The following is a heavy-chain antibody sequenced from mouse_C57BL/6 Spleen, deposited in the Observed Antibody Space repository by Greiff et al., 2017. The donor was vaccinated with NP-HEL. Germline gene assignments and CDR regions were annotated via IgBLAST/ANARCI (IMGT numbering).Heavy chain of an antibody. D-gene: IGHD1-1*01. J-gene: IGHJ2*01. CDR1: GYTFTSYR. V-gene: IGHV1-72*01. CDR3: AKESAPSSYYVDY. Sequence: VQLQQPGAELVKPGASVKLSCKASGYTFTSYRMHWVKQRPGRGLEWIGRIDPYSGGTKYNEKFKSKATLTVEKPSSTAYMELSSLTSEDSAVYYCAKESAPSSYYVDYWGQGTTLTVSS. CDR2: IDPYSGGT.